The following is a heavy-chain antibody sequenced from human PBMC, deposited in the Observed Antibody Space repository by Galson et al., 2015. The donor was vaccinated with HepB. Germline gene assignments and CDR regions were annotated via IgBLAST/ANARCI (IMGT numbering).Heavy chain of an antibody. D-gene: IGHD6-13*01. Sequence: SVKVSCKASGYTFTSYAMHWVRQAPGQRLEWMGWINAGNGNTKYSQKFQGRVTITRDTSASTAYMELSSLRSEDTAVYYCARDLGYRRANYYFDYWGQGTLVTVSS. J-gene: IGHJ4*02. CDR2: INAGNGNT. CDR1: GYTFTSYA. CDR3: ARDLGYRRANYYFDY. V-gene: IGHV1-3*01.